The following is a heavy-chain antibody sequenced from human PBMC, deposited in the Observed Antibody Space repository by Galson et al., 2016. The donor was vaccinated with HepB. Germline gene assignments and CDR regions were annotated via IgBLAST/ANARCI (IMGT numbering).Heavy chain of an antibody. Sequence: SVKVSCKASGYTFTDYYMHWVRQAPGQGLEWMGRINPHSGGTNSAQKFQGRVTMTRDTAISTAYIELSSLSSDDTAVDYCARDLVEIDVWGQGTTVAVSS. CDR1: GYTFTDYY. CDR3: ARDLVEIDV. D-gene: IGHD2-21*01. J-gene: IGHJ6*02. V-gene: IGHV1-2*06. CDR2: INPHSGGT.